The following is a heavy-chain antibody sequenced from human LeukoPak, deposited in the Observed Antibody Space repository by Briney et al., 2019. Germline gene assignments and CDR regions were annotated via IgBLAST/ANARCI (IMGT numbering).Heavy chain of an antibody. CDR3: ARVEGGWDSSGYYFEYFQH. D-gene: IGHD3-22*01. Sequence: ASVKVSCKASGYTFTGFYIHWVRQAPGQGLEWMGWINPNSGVTNYAQKFQGRVTMTRDTSISTAYMELSRLRSDDTAVYYCARVEGGWDSSGYYFEYFQHWGQGTLVTVSS. CDR1: GYTFTGFY. V-gene: IGHV1-2*02. J-gene: IGHJ1*01. CDR2: INPNSGVT.